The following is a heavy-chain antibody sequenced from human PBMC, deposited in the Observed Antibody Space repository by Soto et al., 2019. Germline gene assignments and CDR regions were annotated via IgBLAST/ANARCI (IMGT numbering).Heavy chain of an antibody. CDR1: GGSISSSSYY. CDR2: IYYSGST. J-gene: IGHJ4*02. D-gene: IGHD1-1*01. V-gene: IGHV4-61*05. Sequence: PSETLSLTCTVSGGSISSSSYYWTWIRQPPGKGLEWIGYIYYSGSTNYNPSLKSRVTISVDTSKNQFSLKLSSVTAADTAVYCCARRYGYSFDYWGQGTLVTVSS. CDR3: ARRYGYSFDY.